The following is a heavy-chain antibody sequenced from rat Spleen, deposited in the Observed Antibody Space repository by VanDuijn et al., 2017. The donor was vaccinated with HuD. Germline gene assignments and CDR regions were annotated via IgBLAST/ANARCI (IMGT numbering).Heavy chain of an antibody. Sequence: EVQLVESGGGLVQPGRSMKLSCAASGFTFSIYYMAWVRQAPTKGLEWVASIDTGGGITYYRDSVKGRFTISRDNAKSTLYLQVDSLRSEDTATYYCARHGYYDGYYPYFDYWGQGVMVTVSS. CDR1: GFTFSIYY. J-gene: IGHJ2*01. CDR2: IDTGGGIT. V-gene: IGHV5-25*01. CDR3: ARHGYYDGYYPYFDY. D-gene: IGHD1-12*03.